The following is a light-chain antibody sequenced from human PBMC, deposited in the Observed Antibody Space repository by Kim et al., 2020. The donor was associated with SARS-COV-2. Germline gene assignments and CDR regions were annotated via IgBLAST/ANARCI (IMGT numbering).Light chain of an antibody. V-gene: IGKV1-39*01. CDR3: QQSYSTPVYT. J-gene: IGKJ2*01. CDR1: QSISSY. Sequence: GDRVTITCRASQSISSYLNWYQQKPGKAPKLLIYAASSLQSGVPSRFSGSGSGTDFTLTISSLQPEDFATYYCQQSYSTPVYTFGQETKLEI. CDR2: AAS.